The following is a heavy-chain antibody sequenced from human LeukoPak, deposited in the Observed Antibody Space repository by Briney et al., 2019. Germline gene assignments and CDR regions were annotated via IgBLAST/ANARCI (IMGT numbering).Heavy chain of an antibody. CDR3: ARDSEIAAAGSFDS. D-gene: IGHD6-13*01. J-gene: IGHJ4*02. Sequence: GGSLRLSCAASGFTFTSFYMIWVRQAPGKGLEWVPSISSSSSYIYYAASVKGRFTISRDNAKNSLSLQMNSLRAEDTAVYYCARDSEIAAAGSFDSWGQGTLVTVSS. CDR1: GFTFTSFY. CDR2: ISSSSSYI. V-gene: IGHV3-21*01.